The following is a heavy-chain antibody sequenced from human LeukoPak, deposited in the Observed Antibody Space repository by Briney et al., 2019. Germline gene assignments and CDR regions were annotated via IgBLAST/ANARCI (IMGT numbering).Heavy chain of an antibody. V-gene: IGHV3-48*03. D-gene: IGHD3-22*01. CDR1: GFTFSGYA. Sequence: PGGSLRLSCAASGFTFSGYAMNWVRQAPGKGLEWISYISSSGSSIYYADSVKGRFTISRDNAGNSLNLQMNSLRAEDTAIYYCAKGNVIVVVDYIGGQGTLVTVSS. J-gene: IGHJ4*02. CDR3: AKGNVIVVVDYI. CDR2: ISSSGSSI.